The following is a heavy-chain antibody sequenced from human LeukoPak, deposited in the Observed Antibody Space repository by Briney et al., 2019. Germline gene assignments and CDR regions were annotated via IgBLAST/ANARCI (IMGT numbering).Heavy chain of an antibody. J-gene: IGHJ4*02. CDR1: GFTFSSYS. D-gene: IGHD3-16*02. Sequence: GGSLRLSCATSGFTFSSYSMNWVRQAPGKGLEWVSSITSSSSYIYYADSVKGRFTISRDNAKNSLYLQMNSLRAEDTAVYYCARGAFVRGPLDYWGQGTLVTVSS. CDR3: ARGAFVRGPLDY. CDR2: ITSSSSYI. V-gene: IGHV3-21*01.